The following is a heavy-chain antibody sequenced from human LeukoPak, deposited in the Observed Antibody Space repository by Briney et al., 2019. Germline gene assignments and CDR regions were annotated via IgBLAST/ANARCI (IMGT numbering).Heavy chain of an antibody. CDR3: ARRRRSWGHDAFDI. CDR2: IIPIFGTA. J-gene: IGHJ3*02. CDR1: GGTFSSYA. V-gene: IGHV1-69*13. D-gene: IGHD6-13*01. Sequence: SVKVSCKASGGTFSSYAISWVRQAPGQGLEWMGGIIPIFGTANYAQKFQGRVTITADESTSTAYMELSSLRSEDTAVYYCARRRRSWGHDAFDIWGQGTMVSVSS.